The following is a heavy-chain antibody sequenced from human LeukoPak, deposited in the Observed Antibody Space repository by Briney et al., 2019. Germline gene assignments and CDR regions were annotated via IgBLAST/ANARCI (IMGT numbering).Heavy chain of an antibody. J-gene: IGHJ4*02. CDR1: GGPIRGYY. D-gene: IGHD7-27*01. V-gene: IGHV4-4*07. Sequence: SETLSLTCTVSGGPIRGYYWSWIRQPAGKGLEWIGRFSTRGIINYNPSLKSRVTMSVDTSKNHFSLKLRSVTAADTAVYYCARDLDGDSFYFDNWGQGTPVTVSS. CDR2: FSTRGII. CDR3: ARDLDGDSFYFDN.